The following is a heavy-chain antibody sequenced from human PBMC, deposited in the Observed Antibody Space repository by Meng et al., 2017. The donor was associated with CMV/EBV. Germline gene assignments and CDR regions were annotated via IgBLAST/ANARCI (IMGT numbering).Heavy chain of an antibody. CDR1: GXTFSSYS. Sequence: LVESWGAXXKPGGSLSXXXAASGXTFSSYSMNWVRQAPGKGLEWVSSISSSSYIYYADSVKGRFTISRDNAKNSLYLQMNSLRAEDTAVYYCARGGYWGQGTLVTVSS. J-gene: IGHJ4*02. CDR2: ISSSSYI. V-gene: IGHV3-21*01. CDR3: ARGGY.